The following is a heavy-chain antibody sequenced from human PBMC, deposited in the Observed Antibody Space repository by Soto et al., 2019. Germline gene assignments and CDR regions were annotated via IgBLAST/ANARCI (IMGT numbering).Heavy chain of an antibody. CDR3: ARDPLGGRRYSYYGMDV. CDR1: SGSITNGDYY. V-gene: IGHV4-30-4*01. CDR2: IYYSGTT. Sequence: QVQVQESGPGLVKPSQTLSLTCTVSSGSITNGDYYWSWIRQPPGKGLEWIGNIYYSGTTYYRPSLRRRLSISIDTSKNQFSLKLSSVTAADTAVYYCARDPLGGRRYSYYGMDVWGQGTTVTVSS. J-gene: IGHJ6*02. D-gene: IGHD6-25*01.